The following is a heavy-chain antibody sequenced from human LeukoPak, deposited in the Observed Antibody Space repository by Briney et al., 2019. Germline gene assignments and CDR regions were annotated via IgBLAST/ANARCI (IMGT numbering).Heavy chain of an antibody. CDR3: ARDHSSSWYGSWLY. D-gene: IGHD6-13*01. CDR2: IKQVGSEK. V-gene: IGHV3-7*04. J-gene: IGHJ4*02. Sequence: GGSLRLSCAASGFSFSTYWMSWVRQAPGKGLEWVANIKQVGSEKYYVDSVKGRFTISRDNAKNSLYLQMNSLRAEDTAVYYCARDHSSSWYGSWLYWGQGTLVTVSS. CDR1: GFSFSTYW.